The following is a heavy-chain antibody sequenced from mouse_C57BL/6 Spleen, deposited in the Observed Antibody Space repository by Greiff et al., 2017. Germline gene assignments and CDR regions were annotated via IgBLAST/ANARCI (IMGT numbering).Heavy chain of an antibody. CDR1: GFTFSSYA. V-gene: IGHV5-9-1*02. D-gene: IGHD1-1*01. CDR3: TRERYGSSYGYFDV. CDR2: ISSGGDYI. Sequence: EVMLVESGEGLVKPGGSLKLSCAASGFTFSSYAMSWVRQTPEKRLEWVAYISSGGDYIYYADTVKGRFTISRDNARNTLYLQMSSLKSEDTAMYYCTRERYGSSYGYFDVWGTGTTVTVSS. J-gene: IGHJ1*03.